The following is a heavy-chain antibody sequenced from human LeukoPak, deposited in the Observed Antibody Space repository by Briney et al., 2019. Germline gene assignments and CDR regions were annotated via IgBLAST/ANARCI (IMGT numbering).Heavy chain of an antibody. J-gene: IGHJ4*02. Sequence: NPSETLSLTCTVSGGSISINNYYWGWIRQPPGKGLEWIGNIYYSGSTYYNPSLKSRVTISADTSKNQFSLKLSSVTAADTAVYYCARLPRYDFWSWGQGTLVTVSS. V-gene: IGHV4-39*01. CDR2: IYYSGST. CDR3: ARLPRYDFWS. D-gene: IGHD3-3*01. CDR1: GGSISINNYY.